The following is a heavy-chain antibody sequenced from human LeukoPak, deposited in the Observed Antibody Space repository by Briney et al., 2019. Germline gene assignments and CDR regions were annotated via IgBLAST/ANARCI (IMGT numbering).Heavy chain of an antibody. V-gene: IGHV3-73*01. Sequence: GGSLGLSCAASGFTFSGSAMHWVRQASGKGLEWVGRIRSKANSYATAYAASVEGRFTISRDDSKNTAYLQMNSLKTEDTAVYYCKIFLAGVGAMDYWGQGTLVTVSS. CDR2: IRSKANSYAT. D-gene: IGHD1-26*01. J-gene: IGHJ4*02. CDR1: GFTFSGSA. CDR3: KIFLAGVGAMDY.